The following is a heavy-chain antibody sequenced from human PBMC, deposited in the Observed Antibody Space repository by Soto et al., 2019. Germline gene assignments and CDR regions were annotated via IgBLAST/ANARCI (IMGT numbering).Heavy chain of an antibody. Sequence: PGGSLRLSCAASGFTFSSYGMHWVRQAPGKGLEWVAVISYDGSNKYYADSVKGRFTISRDNSKNTLYLQMNTLRAEDTAVYHCARGDYFDRRFDYWGQGAQVTVSS. CDR1: GFTFSSYG. D-gene: IGHD3-22*01. V-gene: IGHV3-30*03. J-gene: IGHJ4*02. CDR3: ARGDYFDRRFDY. CDR2: ISYDGSNK.